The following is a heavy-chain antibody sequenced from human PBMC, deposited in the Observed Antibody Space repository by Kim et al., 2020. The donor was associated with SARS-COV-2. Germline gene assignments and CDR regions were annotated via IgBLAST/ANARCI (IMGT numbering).Heavy chain of an antibody. CDR1: GASVSSGSYY. D-gene: IGHD2-2*01. CDR2: ISYSGST. Sequence: SETLSLTCTVSGASVSSGSYYWSWIRQPPGKGLEWIGYISYSGSTDSNPSLKSRITMSVDTSKSQFSLKLSSVTAADTAVYFCARGVCSSASCYYYYYGMDVWGQGTTVTVSS. CDR3: ARGVCSSASCYYYYYGMDV. V-gene: IGHV4-61*01. J-gene: IGHJ6*02.